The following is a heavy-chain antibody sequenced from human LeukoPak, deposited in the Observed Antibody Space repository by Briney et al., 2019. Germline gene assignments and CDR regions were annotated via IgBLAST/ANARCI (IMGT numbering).Heavy chain of an antibody. Sequence: SVKVSCKASGGTFSSYAISWVRQAPGQGLEWMGRIIPIFGIANYAQKFQGGVTITADKSTSTAYMELSSLRSEDTAVYYCARDFTPRDGYNYEAYFDYWGQGTLVTVSS. J-gene: IGHJ4*02. D-gene: IGHD5-24*01. CDR3: ARDFTPRDGYNYEAYFDY. CDR2: IIPIFGIA. V-gene: IGHV1-69*04. CDR1: GGTFSSYA.